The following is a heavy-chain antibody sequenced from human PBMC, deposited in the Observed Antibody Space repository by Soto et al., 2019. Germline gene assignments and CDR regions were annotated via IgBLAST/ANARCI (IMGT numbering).Heavy chain of an antibody. CDR1: GFTFSSYS. J-gene: IGHJ6*02. Sequence: GSLRLSCAASGFTFSSYSMNWVRQAPGKGLEWVSYISSSSSTIYYADSVKGRFTISRDNAKNSLYLQMNSLRDEDTAVYYCARVYYDFWSGYLKDGMDVWGQGTTVTVSS. CDR3: ARVYYDFWSGYLKDGMDV. D-gene: IGHD3-3*01. V-gene: IGHV3-48*02. CDR2: ISSSSSTI.